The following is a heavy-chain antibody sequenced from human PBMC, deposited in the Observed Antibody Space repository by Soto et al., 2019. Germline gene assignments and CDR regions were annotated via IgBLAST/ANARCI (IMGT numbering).Heavy chain of an antibody. CDR1: GGSISSDDYY. D-gene: IGHD3-22*01. CDR2: IHSSGSI. Sequence: SETLSLTCTVSGGSISSDDYYWSWIRQAPGRGLEWIGYIHSSGSIYYNPSLKSRATMSIDTARNQFSQKVSSVTVADTAVYYCARDLDGLHDDNSGPYPRPGWGQGTLVT. V-gene: IGHV4-30-4*01. CDR3: ARDLDGLHDDNSGPYPRPG. J-gene: IGHJ1*01.